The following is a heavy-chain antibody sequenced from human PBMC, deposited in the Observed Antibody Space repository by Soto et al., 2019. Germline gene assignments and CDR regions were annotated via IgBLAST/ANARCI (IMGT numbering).Heavy chain of an antibody. D-gene: IGHD3-10*01. CDR3: SRVDPGETSPFDH. J-gene: IGHJ4*02. CDR2: INPFDGSR. V-gene: IGHV1-46*03. Sequence: ASVKVSCKASGYTFTGYYMHWVRQAPGQGLEWMGWINPFDGSRMFAQSFQGRVTFTRDTSTSTVYMELSGLRSDDTAVYYCSRVDPGETSPFDHWGQGTPVTVSS. CDR1: GYTFTGYY.